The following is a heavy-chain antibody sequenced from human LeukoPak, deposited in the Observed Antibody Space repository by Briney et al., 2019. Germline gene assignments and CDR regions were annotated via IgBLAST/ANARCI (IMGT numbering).Heavy chain of an antibody. D-gene: IGHD1-26*01. CDR2: FHPEDDET. CDR3: ATDNVGGRGFDY. V-gene: IGHV1-24*01. CDR1: GYTLTELS. Sequence: ASVKVSCKVSGYTLTELSMHWVRQAPGKGLEWMGVFHPEDDETIYAQKFQGRVTMNEDTSTDTAYMELSSLRSEDTAVYYCATDNVGGRGFDYWGQGTLVTVSS. J-gene: IGHJ4*02.